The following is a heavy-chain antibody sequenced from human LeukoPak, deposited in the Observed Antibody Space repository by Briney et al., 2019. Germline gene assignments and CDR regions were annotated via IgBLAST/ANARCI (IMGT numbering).Heavy chain of an antibody. CDR3: AREEEGGYSYGFSY. V-gene: IGHV3-21*01. CDR1: GFTFSSYS. Sequence: GGSLRLSCAASGFTFSSYSMNWVRQAPGKGLEWFSSISSSSSYIYYADSVKGRFTISRDNAKNSLYLQMNSLRAEDTAVYYCAREEEGGYSYGFSYWGQGTLVTVSS. D-gene: IGHD5-18*01. J-gene: IGHJ4*02. CDR2: ISSSSSYI.